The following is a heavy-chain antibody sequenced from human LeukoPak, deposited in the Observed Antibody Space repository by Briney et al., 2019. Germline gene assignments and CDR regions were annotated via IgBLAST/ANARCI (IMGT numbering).Heavy chain of an antibody. CDR1: GFTFTNYR. CDR2: ISSSSSYI. J-gene: IGHJ4*02. CDR3: ARASPSGYDY. V-gene: IGHV3-21*01. Sequence: GGSLRLSCAASGFTFTNYRLSWVRQAPGKGLEWVSSISSSSSYIYYADSVKGRFTISRDNAKNSLYLQMNSLRDEDTAVYYCARASPSGYDYWGQGTLVTVSS. D-gene: IGHD3-22*01.